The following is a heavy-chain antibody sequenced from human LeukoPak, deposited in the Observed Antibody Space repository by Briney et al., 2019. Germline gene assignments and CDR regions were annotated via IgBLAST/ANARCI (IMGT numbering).Heavy chain of an antibody. D-gene: IGHD4-17*01. CDR1: GFRFADYA. CDR3: AKAPGVTTGWFDP. Sequence: GRSLRLSCAASGFRFADYARHWVRQAPGKGLEWVSGISWNTNNIGYADSVKGRFTISRDNTKHSLYLQMNSLRVEDTALYYCAKAPGVTTGWFDPWGQGTLVTVSS. J-gene: IGHJ5*02. CDR2: ISWNTNNI. V-gene: IGHV3-9*01.